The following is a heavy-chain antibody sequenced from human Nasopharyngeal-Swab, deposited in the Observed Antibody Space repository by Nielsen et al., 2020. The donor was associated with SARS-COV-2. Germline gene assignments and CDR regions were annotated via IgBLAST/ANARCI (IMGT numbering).Heavy chain of an antibody. V-gene: IGHV3-30*18. Sequence: GGYLRLSCEASGFTIIRYGMHWVRQAPGKGLEWVTFISYDGSVKYYADSVKGRFTISTDVSNNTLYLQMNSLRVEDTAIYYCTKGAQLGDYWGQGTLVTVSS. CDR2: ISYDGSVK. CDR3: TKGAQLGDY. CDR1: GFTIIRYG. D-gene: IGHD6-13*01. J-gene: IGHJ4*02.